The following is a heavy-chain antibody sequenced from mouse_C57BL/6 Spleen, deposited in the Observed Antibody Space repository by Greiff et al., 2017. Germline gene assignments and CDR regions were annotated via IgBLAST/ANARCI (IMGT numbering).Heavy chain of an antibody. V-gene: IGHV14-1*01. Sequence: EVQLKESGAELVRPGASVKLSCTASGFNIKDYYMHWVKQRPEQGLEWIGRIDPEDGDPEYAPKFQGKATMTADTSSNTAYLQLSSLTSEDTAVYYCTIPYGSSFSWFAYWGQGTLVTVSA. J-gene: IGHJ3*01. CDR2: IDPEDGDP. CDR1: GFNIKDYY. D-gene: IGHD1-1*01. CDR3: TIPYGSSFSWFAY.